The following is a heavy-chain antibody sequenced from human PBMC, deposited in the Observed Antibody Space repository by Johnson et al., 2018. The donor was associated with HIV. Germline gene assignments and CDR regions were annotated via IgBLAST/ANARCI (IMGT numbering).Heavy chain of an antibody. Sequence: HVQLVESGGGVVQPGRSLRLSCAASGFTFSSYAMHWVRQAPGKGLEWVAVISYDGSNKYYADSVKGRFTISRDNSKNTLYLQMNSLRAEDTAVYYCAREGVWVKAFDIWGQGTMVTVSS. CDR3: AREGVWVKAFDI. D-gene: IGHD1-26*01. J-gene: IGHJ3*02. CDR1: GFTFSSYA. V-gene: IGHV3-30*04. CDR2: ISYDGSNK.